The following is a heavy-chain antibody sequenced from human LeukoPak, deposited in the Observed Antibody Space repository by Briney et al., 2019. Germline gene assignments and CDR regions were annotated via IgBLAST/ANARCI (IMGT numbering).Heavy chain of an antibody. V-gene: IGHV1-69*02. CDR1: GDTFSSYT. D-gene: IGHD2-2*01. CDR3: ARGVGYCSSTSCLFDY. Sequence: SVKVSCKASGDTFSSYTISWVRQAPGQGLELMGRIIPILGITNYAQKFQGRVTITADKSTTTAYMELCSLRSEDTAVYYCARGVGYCSSTSCLFDYWGQGTLVTVSS. J-gene: IGHJ4*02. CDR2: IIPILGIT.